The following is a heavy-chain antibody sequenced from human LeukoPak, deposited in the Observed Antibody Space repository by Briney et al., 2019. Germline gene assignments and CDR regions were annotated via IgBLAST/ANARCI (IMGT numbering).Heavy chain of an antibody. Sequence: GGSLRLSCAASGFTFSTYWMSWVRQAPGKGLEWVANIKQDGSEKHYVDSVKGRFTISRVNAQNSLYLQMNSLRAEDTAVYYCARRYGSSWSGFDPWGQGTLVTVSS. D-gene: IGHD6-13*01. CDR3: ARRYGSSWSGFDP. J-gene: IGHJ5*02. CDR2: IKQDGSEK. V-gene: IGHV3-7*04. CDR1: GFTFSTYW.